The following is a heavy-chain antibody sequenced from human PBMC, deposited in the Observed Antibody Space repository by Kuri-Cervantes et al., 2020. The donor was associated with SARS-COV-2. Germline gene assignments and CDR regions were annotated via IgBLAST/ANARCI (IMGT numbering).Heavy chain of an antibody. J-gene: IGHJ5*02. D-gene: IGHD4-17*01. Sequence: SETLSLTCSVSGGSISSSSYYWGRIRQPPGKGLEWVGSISYSGSTYYNPSLKSRITISVDTSKNQFSLKLSSVTAADTAVYYCARRVPDDYGDYRFDPWGQGTLVTVSS. CDR3: ARRVPDDYGDYRFDP. CDR1: GGSISSSSYY. CDR2: ISYSGST. V-gene: IGHV4-39*01.